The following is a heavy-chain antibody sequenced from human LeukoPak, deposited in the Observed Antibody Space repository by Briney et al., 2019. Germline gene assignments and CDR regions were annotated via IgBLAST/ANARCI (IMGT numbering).Heavy chain of an antibody. CDR3: ARGWLAETTVVTPYNY. J-gene: IGHJ4*02. Sequence: SVKVSCKASGGTFSNYAINWVRQAPGQGLEWMGGIIPMFGKANYAQKLQGRVTITADESTRTAYMELSSLRSEDTAVYYCARGWLAETTVVTPYNYWGRGTLVSVSS. CDR2: IIPMFGKA. D-gene: IGHD4-23*01. CDR1: GGTFSNYA. V-gene: IGHV1-69*13.